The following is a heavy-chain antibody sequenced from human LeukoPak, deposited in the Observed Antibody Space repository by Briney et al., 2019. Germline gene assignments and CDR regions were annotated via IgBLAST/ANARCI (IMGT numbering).Heavy chain of an antibody. J-gene: IGHJ6*02. CDR1: GFTSSSYG. CDR2: IWYDGSNK. V-gene: IGHV3-33*01. CDR3: ARGAWDIVVVPADPYYYYGMDV. Sequence: GGSLRLSCAASGFTSSSYGMHWVRQAPGKGLEWVAVIWYDGSNKYYADSVKGRFTISRDNSKNSLYLQMNSLRAEDTAVYYCARGAWDIVVVPADPYYYYGMDVWGQGTTVTVSS. D-gene: IGHD2-2*01.